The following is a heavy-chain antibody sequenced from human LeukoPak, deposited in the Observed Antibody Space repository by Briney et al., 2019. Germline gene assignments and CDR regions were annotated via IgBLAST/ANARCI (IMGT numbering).Heavy chain of an antibody. Sequence: SETLSLTCAVYGGSFSGYYWSWIRQPPGKGLEWIGEINHSGSTNYNPSLKSRVTISVDTSKNQFSLKLSSVTAADTAVYYCARGITSTPGKLWGQGTMVTVSS. V-gene: IGHV4-34*01. J-gene: IGHJ3*01. CDR3: ARGITSTPGKL. CDR1: GGSFSGYY. D-gene: IGHD2-2*01. CDR2: INHSGST.